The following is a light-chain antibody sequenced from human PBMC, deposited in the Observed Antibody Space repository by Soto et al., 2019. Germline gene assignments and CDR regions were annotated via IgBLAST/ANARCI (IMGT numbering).Light chain of an antibody. CDR3: QQYNNWPGT. J-gene: IGKJ1*01. CDR1: QSVSSK. V-gene: IGKV3-15*01. Sequence: EIVLTQSPGTLSVSPGERATLSCRASQSVSSKLAWYQQKPGQAPRLLFYGASTGATGIPARFSGSGSETEFTLSISSLQSEEFAVYYCQQYNNWPGTFGQGTKVEIQ. CDR2: GAS.